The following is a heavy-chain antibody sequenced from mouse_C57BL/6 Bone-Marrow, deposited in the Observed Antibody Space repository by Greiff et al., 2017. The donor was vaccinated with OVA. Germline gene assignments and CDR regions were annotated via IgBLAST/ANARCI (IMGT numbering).Heavy chain of an antibody. CDR2: INPSSGYT. CDR1: GYTFTSYT. J-gene: IGHJ4*01. CDR3: ARWVWLRRLYYAMDY. D-gene: IGHD2-2*01. V-gene: IGHV1-4*01. Sequence: VQLQQSGAELARPGASVKMSCKASGYTFTSYTMHWVKQRPGQGLEWIGYINPSSGYTKYNQKFKDKATLTADKSSSTAYMQLSSLTSEDSAVYYCARWVWLRRLYYAMDYWGQGTSVTVSS.